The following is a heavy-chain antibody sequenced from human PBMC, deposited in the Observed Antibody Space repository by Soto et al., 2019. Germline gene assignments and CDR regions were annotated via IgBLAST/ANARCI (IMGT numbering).Heavy chain of an antibody. V-gene: IGHV4-31*03. CDR2: IYYSGST. CDR3: ARATRYPIVVVTDGGYGMDF. D-gene: IGHD2-21*02. Sequence: LSLTCTVSGGSISSGGYYWSWIRQHPGKGLEWIGYIYYSGSTYYNPSLKSRVTISVDTSKNQFSLKLSSVTAADTAVYYCARATRYPIVVVTDGGYGMDFWGPETRVTVSS. CDR1: GGSISSGGYY. J-gene: IGHJ6*02.